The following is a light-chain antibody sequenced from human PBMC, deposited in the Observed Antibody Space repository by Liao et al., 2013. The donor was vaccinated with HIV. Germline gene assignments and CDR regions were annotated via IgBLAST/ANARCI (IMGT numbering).Light chain of an antibody. V-gene: IGLV3-1*01. J-gene: IGLJ2*01. Sequence: SYELTQPPSVSVSPGQTASITCSGDKLGDKYACWYQQKPGQSPVLVIYQDNKRPSGIPERFSGSNSGNTATLTISGTQAIDEGDYYCQAWDSSTVVFGGGTKLTVL. CDR3: QAWDSSTVV. CDR2: QDN. CDR1: KLGDKY.